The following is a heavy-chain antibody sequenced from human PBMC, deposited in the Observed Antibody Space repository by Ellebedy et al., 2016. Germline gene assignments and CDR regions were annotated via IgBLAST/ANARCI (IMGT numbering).Heavy chain of an antibody. CDR2: NSNKR. CDR3: ARDTRDGVGTSEAYYDL. D-gene: IGHD3-3*01. Sequence: ASVKVSXXASGHTSRIYDINWVRQAPGQGLEWLGGNSNKRNHAQKLQGRVTMTTDTSRNTAYMELRSLRFDDTAVYYCARDTRDGVGTSEAYYDLWGQGTLVTVS. J-gene: IGHJ4*02. V-gene: IGHV1-18*01. CDR1: GHTSRIYD.